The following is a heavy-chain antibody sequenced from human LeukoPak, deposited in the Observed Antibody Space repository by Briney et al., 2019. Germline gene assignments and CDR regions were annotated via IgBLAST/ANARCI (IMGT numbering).Heavy chain of an antibody. Sequence: GGSLRLSCAASGFTFSSYSMNWVRQAPGKGLEWVSSISSSSSYIYYADSVKGRFTTSRDNAKNSLYLQMNSLRAEDTAVYYCAREGEYSSGWYAHFDYWGQGTLVTVSS. CDR3: AREGEYSSGWYAHFDY. V-gene: IGHV3-21*01. D-gene: IGHD6-19*01. CDR2: ISSSSSYI. J-gene: IGHJ4*02. CDR1: GFTFSSYS.